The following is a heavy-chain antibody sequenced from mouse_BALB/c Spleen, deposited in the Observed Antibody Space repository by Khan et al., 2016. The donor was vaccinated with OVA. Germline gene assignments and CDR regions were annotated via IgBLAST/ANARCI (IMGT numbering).Heavy chain of an antibody. J-gene: IGHJ3*01. Sequence: EVKLLESGPSLVQPSQTLSLTCSVTGDSITSGFWSWIRKFPGNKLEYMGFMIYSGYTYYNPSLKGRFSITRHTSKNQYYLQLSSVTTGDTSTYYCARSTYNYAFAYWAQVTLVTVSA. CDR3: ARSTYNYAFAY. V-gene: IGHV3-8*02. CDR1: GDSITSGF. D-gene: IGHD1-3*01. CDR2: MIYSGYT.